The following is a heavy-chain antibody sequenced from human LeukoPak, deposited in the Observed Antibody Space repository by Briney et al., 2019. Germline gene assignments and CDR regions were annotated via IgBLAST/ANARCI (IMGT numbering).Heavy chain of an antibody. V-gene: IGHV4-39*01. CDR1: GGSISSSSYN. D-gene: IGHD1-26*01. CDR3: ARRHRGSYYGKHWFDP. Sequence: SETLSLTCNVSGGSISSSSYNWGWIRQPPGKPLEWIESVYYSGGTYYNPSLKSRVTISVDTSKNQFSLILNSATAADTAVYYCARRHRGSYYGKHWFDPWGQGTLVTVSS. CDR2: VYYSGGT. J-gene: IGHJ5*02.